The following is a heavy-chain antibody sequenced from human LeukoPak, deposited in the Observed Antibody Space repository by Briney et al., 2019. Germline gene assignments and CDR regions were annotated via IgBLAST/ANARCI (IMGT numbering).Heavy chain of an antibody. CDR2: IYYTGST. D-gene: IGHD2-21*01. J-gene: IGHJ4*02. CDR1: GGSISSTDYY. V-gene: IGHV4-39*07. Sequence: SETLSLTCSVSGGSISSTDYYWGWIRQPPGKGLEWIGSIYYTGSTFYNPSLKSRVTISVDRSKNQFSLKLSSVTAADTAVYYCARDRVDCGGDCYQGGGEGYFDYWGQGTLVTVSS. CDR3: ARDRVDCGGDCYQGGGEGYFDY.